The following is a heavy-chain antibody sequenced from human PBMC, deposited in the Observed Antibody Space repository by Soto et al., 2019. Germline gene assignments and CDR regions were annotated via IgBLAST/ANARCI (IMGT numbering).Heavy chain of an antibody. CDR3: ARDFDGGPLGF. Sequence: PGGSLRLSCAASVFSVSSNYMTWVRQSPGKWLEWVSVIYSGGSTYYADSVKGRFTISRDNSKNTLYLQMNSLRADDTAVYYCARDFDGGPLGFWGQGTLVNVSS. D-gene: IGHD3-16*01. J-gene: IGHJ4*02. CDR2: IYSGGST. V-gene: IGHV3-53*01. CDR1: VFSVSSNY.